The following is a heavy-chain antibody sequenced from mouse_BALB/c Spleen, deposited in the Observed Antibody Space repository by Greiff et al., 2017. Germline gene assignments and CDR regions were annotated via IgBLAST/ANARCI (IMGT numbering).Heavy chain of an antibody. CDR3: AREAYYGTTGTWFAY. J-gene: IGHJ3*01. D-gene: IGHD2-10*01. CDR2: IWGDGST. CDR1: GFSLTGYG. Sequence: VQLQESGPGLVAPSQSLSITCTVSGFSLTGYGVNWVRQPPGKGLEWLGMIWGDGSTDYNSALKSRLSISKDNSKSQVFLKMNSLQTDDTARYYCAREAYYGTTGTWFAYWGQGTLVTVSA. V-gene: IGHV2-6-7*01.